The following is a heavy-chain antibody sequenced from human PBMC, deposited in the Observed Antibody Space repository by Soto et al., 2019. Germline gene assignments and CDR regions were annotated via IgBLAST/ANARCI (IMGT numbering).Heavy chain of an antibody. V-gene: IGHV3-7*03. CDR1: GFTFINYW. CDR2: IKQDGGEK. J-gene: IGHJ5*02. D-gene: IGHD1-26*01. CDR3: ARTRANKWFDP. Sequence: GGSLRLSCAASGFTFINYWMSWVRQAPGKGLEWVANIKQDGGEKYYVDSVKGRFTISRDNAKNSLYLQMNSLRAEDTAVYYCARTRANKWFDPWGQGTLVTVSS.